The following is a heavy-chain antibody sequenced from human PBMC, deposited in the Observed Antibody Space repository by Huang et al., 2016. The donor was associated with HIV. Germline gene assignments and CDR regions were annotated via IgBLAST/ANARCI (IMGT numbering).Heavy chain of an antibody. CDR1: GYTLTELS. J-gene: IGHJ4*02. D-gene: IGHD3-22*01. CDR2: FDPEDGET. Sequence: QVQLVQSGAEVKKHGASVKVSCKVSGYTLTELSMHWVRQAPGKGLEWIGVFDPEDGETIDAQKFQGRVTLTEDTSTDTAYMELSSLRSEDTAVYYCATVYRRFRNHDSGDYYFDYWDQGTLVTVSS. V-gene: IGHV1-24*01. CDR3: ATVYRRFRNHDSGDYYFDY.